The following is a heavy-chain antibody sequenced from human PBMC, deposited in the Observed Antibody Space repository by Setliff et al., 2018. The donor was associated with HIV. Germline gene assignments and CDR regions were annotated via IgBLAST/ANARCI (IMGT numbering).Heavy chain of an antibody. J-gene: IGHJ4*02. V-gene: IGHV3-30*02. CDR2: IRYDGSRT. CDR1: RFTFSSYG. CDR3: AKARSRVQLWLNAP. Sequence: GGSLRLSCAASRFTFSSYGMYWVRQAPGKGLEGVAFIRYDGSRTHYADSVKGRFTISRDNSKNTLYLQMNSLRAEDTAVYYCAKARSRVQLWLNAPWGQGTLVTVSS. D-gene: IGHD5-18*01.